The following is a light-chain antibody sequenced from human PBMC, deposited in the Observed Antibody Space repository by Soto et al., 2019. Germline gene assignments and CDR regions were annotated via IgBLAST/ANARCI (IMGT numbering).Light chain of an antibody. CDR2: KAS. J-gene: IGKJ1*01. V-gene: IGKV1-5*03. Sequence: DIQMTQSPSTLSASVGDRVTITCRASQSIINWLGWYQQKPDKAPKLLIYKASSLETGVPSRFSGSGSGTEFTLTISSLQPDDFATYYCQQYNSYSRSFGQGTKVDIK. CDR3: QQYNSYSRS. CDR1: QSIINW.